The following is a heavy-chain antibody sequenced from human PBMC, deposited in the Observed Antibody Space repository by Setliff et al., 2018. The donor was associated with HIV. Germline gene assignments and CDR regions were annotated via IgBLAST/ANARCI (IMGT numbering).Heavy chain of an antibody. D-gene: IGHD5-12*01. CDR2: ISSSTSYI. CDR3: ARDFMATTNGFDY. CDR1: RFIFSSYS. V-gene: IGHV3-21*01. J-gene: IGHJ4*02. Sequence: GGSLRLSCAASRFIFSSYSMNWVRQAPGKGLEWVSSISSSTSYIFYADSVKGRFTISRDNAKNSLYLQMDSLRAEDTAVYYSARDFMATTNGFDYWGQGTLVTVSS.